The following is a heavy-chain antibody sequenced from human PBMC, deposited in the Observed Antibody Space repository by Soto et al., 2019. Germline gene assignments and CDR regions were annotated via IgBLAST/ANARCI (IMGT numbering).Heavy chain of an antibody. V-gene: IGHV3-33*01. J-gene: IGHJ4*02. CDR2: IWYDGSNK. CDR1: GFTFSSYG. D-gene: IGHD6-13*01. CDR3: ARDRGSSWPYFDS. Sequence: QVQLVESGGGVVQPGRSLRLSCAASGFTFSSYGMHWVRQAPGKGLEGVAVIWYDGSNKYYADSVKGRFTISRDNSKNTLYLQMNSLRAEDTAVYYCARDRGSSWPYFDSWGQGTLVTVSS.